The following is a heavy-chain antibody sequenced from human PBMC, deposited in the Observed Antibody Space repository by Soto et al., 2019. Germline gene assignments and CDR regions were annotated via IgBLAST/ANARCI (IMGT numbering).Heavy chain of an antibody. CDR3: ARVHQVGTYYDILSGYLIWFSP. J-gene: IGHJ5*02. CDR2: IYYSGST. CDR1: GVSISSYY. D-gene: IGHD3-9*01. V-gene: IGHV4-59*01. Sequence: PSETLSLTCTVSGVSISSYYWSWIRQPPGKGLEWIGYIYYSGSTNYNPSLKSRVTISVDTSKNQFSLKLSSVTAADTAVYYCARVHQVGTYYDILSGYLIWFSPWGQGTLVTVSS.